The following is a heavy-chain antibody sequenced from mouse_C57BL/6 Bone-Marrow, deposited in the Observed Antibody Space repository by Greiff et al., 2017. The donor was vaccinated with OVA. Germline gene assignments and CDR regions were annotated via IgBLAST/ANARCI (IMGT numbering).Heavy chain of an antibody. CDR3: ARNDEGTWFAY. V-gene: IGHV5-6*01. Sequence: EVHLVESGGDLVKPGGSLKLSCAASGFTFSSYGMSWVRQTPDKRLEWVATISSGGSYTHYPDSVKGRFTISRDNAKNTLYLQMSSLKSEDTAMYYCARNDEGTWFAYWGQGTLVTVSA. CDR1: GFTFSSYG. D-gene: IGHD2-12*01. CDR2: ISSGGSYT. J-gene: IGHJ3*01.